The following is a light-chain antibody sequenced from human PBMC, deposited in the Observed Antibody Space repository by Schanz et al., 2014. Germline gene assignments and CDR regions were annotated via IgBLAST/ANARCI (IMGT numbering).Light chain of an antibody. CDR3: QHYSLSPL. CDR2: GTS. Sequence: EIVLTQSPGTLSLSPGERVALSCRASQSISSNLAWYQQKPGQAPRLLIYGTSIRATGIPDRFSGSGSGTDFTLTISRLEPEDFAVYYCQHYSLSPLFGQGTKVDI. J-gene: IGKJ1*01. CDR1: QSISSN. V-gene: IGKV3-20*01.